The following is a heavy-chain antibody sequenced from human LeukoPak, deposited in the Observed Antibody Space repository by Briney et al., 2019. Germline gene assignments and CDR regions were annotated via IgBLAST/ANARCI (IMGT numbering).Heavy chain of an antibody. CDR2: IYYSGST. D-gene: IGHD6-13*01. Sequence: SETLSLTCTVSGGSISSYYWSWIRQPPGKGLEWIGYIYYSGSTNYSPSLKSRVTISVDTSKNQFSLRLNSVTAADTAVYYCARLSSGSSSWYDIDYWGQGTLVTVSS. V-gene: IGHV4-59*08. CDR1: GGSISSYY. J-gene: IGHJ4*02. CDR3: ARLSSGSSSWYDIDY.